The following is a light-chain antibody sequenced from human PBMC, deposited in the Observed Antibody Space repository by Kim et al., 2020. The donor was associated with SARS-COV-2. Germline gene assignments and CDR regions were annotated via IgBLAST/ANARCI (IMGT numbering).Light chain of an antibody. J-gene: IGLJ3*02. CDR1: SGHSSYA. Sequence: ASVKLTCTLSSGHSSYAIAWHQQQPGKGPRYLMKLNSDGSHSKGDGIPDRFSGSSSGAERYLTISSLQSEDEADYYCQTWGTGILVFGGGTKVTVL. CDR2: LNSDGSH. V-gene: IGLV4-69*01. CDR3: QTWGTGILV.